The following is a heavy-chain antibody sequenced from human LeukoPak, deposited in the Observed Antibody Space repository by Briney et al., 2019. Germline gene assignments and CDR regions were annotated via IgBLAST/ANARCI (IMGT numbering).Heavy chain of an antibody. Sequence: PGGSLRLSCTASGFSFSTHTMSWVRQAPGKGLEWVSSISSSSSYIYYADSVKGRFTISRDNAKNSLYLQMNSLRAEDTAVYYCARGRRRSITIFGVVIAHFDYWGQGTLVTVSS. J-gene: IGHJ4*02. CDR3: ARGRRRSITIFGVVIAHFDY. D-gene: IGHD3-3*01. V-gene: IGHV3-21*01. CDR1: GFSFSTHT. CDR2: ISSSSSYI.